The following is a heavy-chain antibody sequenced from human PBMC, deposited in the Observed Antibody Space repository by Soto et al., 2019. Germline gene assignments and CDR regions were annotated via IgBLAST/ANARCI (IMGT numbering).Heavy chain of an antibody. D-gene: IGHD2-2*01. Sequence: GGSLRLSCAAPGVTFSSYAMHWVRQAPGKGLEWVAVISYDGSNRYYADSVKGRFTISRDNSKNTLYLQMNSLRAEDTAGYYCARVYHPSGMDVWGQGTTVTVSS. V-gene: IGHV3-30-3*01. J-gene: IGHJ6*02. CDR1: GVTFSSYA. CDR3: ARVYHPSGMDV. CDR2: ISYDGSNR.